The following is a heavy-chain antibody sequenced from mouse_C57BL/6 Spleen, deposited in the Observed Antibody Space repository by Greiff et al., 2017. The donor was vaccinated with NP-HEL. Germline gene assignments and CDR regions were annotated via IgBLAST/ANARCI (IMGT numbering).Heavy chain of an antibody. CDR1: GFTFSDYG. CDR2: ISSGSSTI. D-gene: IGHD2-2*01. Sequence: DVKLVDSGGGLVKPGGSLKLSCAASGFTFSDYGMHWVRQAPEKGLEWVAYISSGSSTIYYADTVKGRFTISRDNAKNTLFLQMTSLRSEDTAMYYCARGGLRGYFDYWGQGTTLTVSS. J-gene: IGHJ2*01. V-gene: IGHV5-17*01. CDR3: ARGGLRGYFDY.